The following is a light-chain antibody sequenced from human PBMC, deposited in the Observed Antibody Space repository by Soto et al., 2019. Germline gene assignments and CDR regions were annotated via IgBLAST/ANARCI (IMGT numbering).Light chain of an antibody. CDR2: DAA. CDR1: QSVGNY. J-gene: IGKJ4*01. V-gene: IGKV3-11*01. CDR3: QHRKDWPPGAT. Sequence: IVLTQSPATLSLSPGDRATLSCRASQSVGNYLAWYQQKPGQAPRLLIYDAANKATGIPARFSGRGSGTELTLIISSLEPEDFAGYYCQHRKDWPPGATFGGGTKVEIK.